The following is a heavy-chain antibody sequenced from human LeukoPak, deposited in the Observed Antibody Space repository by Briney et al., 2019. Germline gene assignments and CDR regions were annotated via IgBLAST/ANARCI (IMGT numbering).Heavy chain of an antibody. CDR3: TRHYGTGFYGMDV. CDR1: GFTFRSHS. CDR2: ISSSSGSI. Sequence: GGSLRLSCAASGFTFRSHSMNWVRQAPGKGLEWVSSISSSSGSIYYADSVKGRFTISRDNAKKTVYLQMNSLRVEDTAIYYCTRHYGTGFYGMDVWGQGTTVTVSS. J-gene: IGHJ6*02. D-gene: IGHD3-10*01. V-gene: IGHV3-21*01.